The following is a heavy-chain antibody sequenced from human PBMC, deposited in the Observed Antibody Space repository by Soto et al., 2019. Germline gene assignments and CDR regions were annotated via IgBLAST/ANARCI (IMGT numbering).Heavy chain of an antibody. Sequence: PGGSLRLSCAASGFTFSTYAMHWVRQAPGKGLEWVAVISYDGSNKYYVESVKGRFTISRDNPKNTLYLQMNSLRAEDTAVYYCARYYVGTNHYYGMDVWGKGTLVTVHS. J-gene: IGHJ6*04. D-gene: IGHD3-16*01. CDR1: GFTFSTYA. CDR3: ARYYVGTNHYYGMDV. V-gene: IGHV3-30-3*01. CDR2: ISYDGSNK.